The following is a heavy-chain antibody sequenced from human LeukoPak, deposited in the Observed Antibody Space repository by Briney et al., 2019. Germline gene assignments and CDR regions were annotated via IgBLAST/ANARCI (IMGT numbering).Heavy chain of an antibody. J-gene: IGHJ4*02. Sequence: GGSLRLSCAASGFTFRSYDMNWVRQAPGKGLEWVSYISTSSSAIYYADSVKGRFTISRDNAKNSLYLQMNSLRDEDTAVYYCARADYDSRAVRHFFDYWGQGTLVTVSS. CDR3: ARADYDSRAVRHFFDY. CDR2: ISTSSSAI. CDR1: GFTFRSYD. V-gene: IGHV3-48*02. D-gene: IGHD3-22*01.